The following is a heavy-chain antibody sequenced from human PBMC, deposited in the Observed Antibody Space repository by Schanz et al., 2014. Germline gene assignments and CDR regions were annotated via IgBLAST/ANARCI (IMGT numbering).Heavy chain of an antibody. Sequence: QVQLVQSGAEVKKPGSSVKVSCKASGGTFSSFGINWVRQAPGQGLEWMGIINPSGGSTTYAQKFQGRVTMTRDTSTSTVYMELSTLTSDDTAVYYCAREVGLYDRGWFDPWGQGTLVTVSS. J-gene: IGHJ5*02. CDR2: INPSGGST. CDR3: AREVGLYDRGWFDP. CDR1: GGTFSSFG. V-gene: IGHV1-46*01. D-gene: IGHD3-22*01.